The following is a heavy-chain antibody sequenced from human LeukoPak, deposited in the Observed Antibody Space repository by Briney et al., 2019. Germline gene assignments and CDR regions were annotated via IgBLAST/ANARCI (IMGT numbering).Heavy chain of an antibody. V-gene: IGHV1-2*02. CDR2: INPNSGGP. D-gene: IGHD2-8*01. CDR1: GYTFTGHY. J-gene: IGHJ6*03. CDR3: ARVGYCTHGVCYSMDV. Sequence: GASVKVSCKAFGYTFTGHYIHWVRQAPGQGFEWMGWINPNSGGPNYAQKFQGRVTMTRDTSISTAYMELSRLRSDDTAVYYCARVGYCTHGVCYSMDVWGKGTTVTVSS.